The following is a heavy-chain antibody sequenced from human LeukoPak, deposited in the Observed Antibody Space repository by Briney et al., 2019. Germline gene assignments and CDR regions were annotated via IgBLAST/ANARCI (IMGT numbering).Heavy chain of an antibody. CDR2: ISGSGGST. V-gene: IGHV3-23*01. Sequence: GGSLRLSCAASGFTFSSYAMSWVRQAPGKGREGVSAISGSGGSTYYADAVKGGFTISREHSRDTLYLQMNSLRAEDTAVYYCAKGYYDYVWGSYYFDYWGQGTLVTVSS. D-gene: IGHD3-16*01. CDR1: GFTFSSYA. CDR3: AKGYYDYVWGSYYFDY. J-gene: IGHJ4*02.